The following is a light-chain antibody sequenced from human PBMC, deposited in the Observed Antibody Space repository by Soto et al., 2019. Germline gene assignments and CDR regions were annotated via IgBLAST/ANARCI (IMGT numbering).Light chain of an antibody. CDR1: QSISSW. Sequence: DIQMTQSPSTLSASLGDRVTITCRASQSISSWLAWYQQKPGKAPKLLIYDASSLQSGVPSRFSGSGSGTDFTLTISSLHPDDFATYYCQQYNSYSPTFGQGTKVDI. CDR2: DAS. J-gene: IGKJ1*01. CDR3: QQYNSYSPT. V-gene: IGKV1-5*01.